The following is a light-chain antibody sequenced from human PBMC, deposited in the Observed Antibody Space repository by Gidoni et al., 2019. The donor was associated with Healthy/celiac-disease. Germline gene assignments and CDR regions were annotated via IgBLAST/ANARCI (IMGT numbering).Light chain of an antibody. V-gene: IGLV2-14*01. CDR2: EVS. J-gene: IGLJ1*01. Sequence: QSALTQPASVSGSPGPSITISCTGTSSDVGGYNYVSWYQQHPGKAPKLMIYEVSNRPSGVSNRFSGSKSGNTASLTISGLQAEDEADYYCSSYTSSSTPHVFGTGTKVTVL. CDR3: SSYTSSSTPHV. CDR1: SSDVGGYNY.